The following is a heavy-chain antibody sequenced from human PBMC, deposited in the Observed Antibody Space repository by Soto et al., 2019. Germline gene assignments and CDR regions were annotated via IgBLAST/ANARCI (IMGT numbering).Heavy chain of an antibody. Sequence: QVQLQESGPGLVKPSQTLSLTCTVSGGSISSGGYYWSWIRQLPGKGLEWIGNIYYSGRTYYNPSLKSRLTISVDTSKNQFSLNLISVTAADTAVYYCARVIWGRDYGAPFDYWGQGTLVTVSS. CDR2: IYYSGRT. J-gene: IGHJ4*02. CDR1: GGSISSGGYY. D-gene: IGHD4-17*01. CDR3: ARVIWGRDYGAPFDY. V-gene: IGHV4-31*03.